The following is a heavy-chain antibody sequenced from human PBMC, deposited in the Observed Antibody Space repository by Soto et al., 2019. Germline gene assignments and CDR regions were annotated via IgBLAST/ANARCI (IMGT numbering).Heavy chain of an antibody. V-gene: IGHV3-30-3*01. CDR1: GFTFSSYA. CDR3: ARFGYKAARPDLQTYPGYYYGMDV. D-gene: IGHD6-6*01. CDR2: ISYDGSNK. J-gene: IGHJ6*02. Sequence: GGSLRLSCAASGFTFSSYAMHWVRQAPGKGLEWVAVISYDGSNKYYADSVKGRFTISRDNSKNTLYLQMNSLRAEDTAVYYCARFGYKAARPDLQTYPGYYYGMDVWGQGTTVTGSS.